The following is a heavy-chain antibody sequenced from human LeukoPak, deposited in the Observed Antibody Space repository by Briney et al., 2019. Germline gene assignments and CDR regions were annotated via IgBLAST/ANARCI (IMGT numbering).Heavy chain of an antibody. CDR1: GGSISSGGYY. V-gene: IGHV4-30-2*01. CDR2: IYHSGST. J-gene: IGHJ4*02. CDR3: ARGPAAINY. Sequence: PSETLSLTCTVSGGSISSGGYYWSWIRQPPGKGLEWIGYIYHSGSTYYNPSLKSRVTISVDRSKNQFSLKLSSVTAADTAVYYCARGPAAINYWGQGTLVTVSS. D-gene: IGHD2-2*02.